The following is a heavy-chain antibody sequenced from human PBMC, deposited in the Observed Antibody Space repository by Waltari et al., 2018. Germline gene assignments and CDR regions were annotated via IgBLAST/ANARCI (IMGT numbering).Heavy chain of an antibody. J-gene: IGHJ4*02. Sequence: QLQLQESGPGLVQPSGTLPLTCHVSGDPMSSTYCWSWVRQPPGKGLEWMGQVRGDGKTNYNQSFASRVTISLDTYNKQFSLKVTSATAADTAVYYCARDRGRGLYLDSWGPGILVTVSP. CDR2: VRGDGKT. CDR3: ARDRGRGLYLDS. CDR1: GDPMSSTYC. V-gene: IGHV4-4*02. D-gene: IGHD2-15*01.